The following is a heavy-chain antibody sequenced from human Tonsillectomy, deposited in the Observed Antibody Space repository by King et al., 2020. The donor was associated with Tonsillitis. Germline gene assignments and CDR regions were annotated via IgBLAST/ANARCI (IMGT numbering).Heavy chain of an antibody. D-gene: IGHD3-22*01. J-gene: IGHJ3*02. V-gene: IGHV4-30-2*01. CDR1: GVSISSGGYS. CDR3: TKSSAEVYDAFDI. CDR2: IYEGGNT. Sequence: QLQESGSGLVKPSQTLSLTCAVSGVSISSGGYSWSWIRQPPGKGLEWIGYIYEGGNTDYNPSLKSRVTISVDRSKNQFSLRLSSVTAADTAVYYCTKSSAEVYDAFDIWGQGTMVTVSS.